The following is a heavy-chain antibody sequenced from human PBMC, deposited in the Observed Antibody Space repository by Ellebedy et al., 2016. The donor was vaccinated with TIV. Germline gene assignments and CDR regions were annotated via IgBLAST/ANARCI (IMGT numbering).Heavy chain of an antibody. CDR3: ARDSHIVVVTASFDY. J-gene: IGHJ4*02. CDR1: GFTFSSYS. V-gene: IGHV3-48*01. Sequence: PGGSLRLSCPASGFTFSSYSMNWVRQAPGKGLEWVSYISSSSSTIYYADSVKGRFTISRDNAKNSLYLQMNSLRAEDTAVYYCARDSHIVVVTASFDYWGQGTLVTVSS. CDR2: ISSSSSTI. D-gene: IGHD2-21*02.